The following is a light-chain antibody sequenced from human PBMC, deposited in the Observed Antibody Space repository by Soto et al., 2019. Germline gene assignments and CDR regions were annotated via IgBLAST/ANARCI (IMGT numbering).Light chain of an antibody. V-gene: IGKV2-30*01. Sequence: EVVVTQSPLSLHVTLGQPASISCRSSQSLVYSDGNTYLNWFQQRPGQSPRRLIYKVSNRDSGVPERFSGSGSGTDFTLRISRVEAEDVGVYYCVQGTHWPPYTFGQGTKLDSK. CDR3: VQGTHWPPYT. CDR1: QSLVYSDGNTY. CDR2: KVS. J-gene: IGKJ2*01.